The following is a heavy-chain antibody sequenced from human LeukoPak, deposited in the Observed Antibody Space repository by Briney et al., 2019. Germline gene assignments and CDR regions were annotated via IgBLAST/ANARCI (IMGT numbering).Heavy chain of an antibody. J-gene: IGHJ5*02. V-gene: IGHV3-33*01. Sequence: GGSLRLSCAASGFTFSSFGMHWVRRAPGKGLEGVAVIWYDASNKYYADSVKGRFTISRDNSKNTLFLQMNSLRDDDTAVYYCVRGVGVSRFNYFDPWGQGTLVIVSS. CDR2: IWYDASNK. CDR1: GFTFSSFG. D-gene: IGHD6-13*01. CDR3: VRGVGVSRFNYFDP.